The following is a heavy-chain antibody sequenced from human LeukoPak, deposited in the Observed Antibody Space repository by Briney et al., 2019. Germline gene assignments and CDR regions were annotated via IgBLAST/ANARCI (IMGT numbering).Heavy chain of an antibody. J-gene: IGHJ4*02. CDR3: AKAHYDFWSAINY. CDR2: ITGSDYST. D-gene: IGHD3-3*01. Sequence: PGGSLRLSCAASGFTLSSYAMSWVRQAPGKGLEWVSTITGSDYSTYYADSVKGRFTVSRDDSKNTLDLQVNGPRADDTAVYYCAKAHYDFWSAINYWGQGTLVTVSS. CDR1: GFTLSSYA. V-gene: IGHV3-23*01.